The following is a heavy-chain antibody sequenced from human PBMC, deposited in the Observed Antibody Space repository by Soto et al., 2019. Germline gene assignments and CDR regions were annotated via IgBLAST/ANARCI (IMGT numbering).Heavy chain of an antibody. V-gene: IGHV1-2*02. CDR2: IFPGSGGT. D-gene: IGHD6-25*01. J-gene: IGHJ4*02. CDR1: GYTFTTSF. Sequence: ASVKVFCKASGYTFTTSFLHWVRQAPGQGLEWLGWIFPGSGGTNYAQKFQGRVTMTRDTSINTDYMELSRLTSDDTGVYYCAREWQRGTDYWGQGALVTVSS. CDR3: AREWQRGTDY.